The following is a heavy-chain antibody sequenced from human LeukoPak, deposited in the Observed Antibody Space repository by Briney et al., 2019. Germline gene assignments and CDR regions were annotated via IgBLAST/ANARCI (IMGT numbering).Heavy chain of an antibody. J-gene: IGHJ4*02. CDR3: ARGGSRMTTFYIIDY. CDR1: GDTLTSYA. V-gene: IGHV1-3*04. CDR2: INTGNGNT. Sequence: ASVKVSCKASGDTLTSYAIHWVRQAPGQRPEWMGWINTGNGNTKYSQKFQGRVTITRDTSANTAYMELSSLRFEDTAVYYCARGGSRMTTFYIIDYWGQGTLVTVSS. D-gene: IGHD4-11*01.